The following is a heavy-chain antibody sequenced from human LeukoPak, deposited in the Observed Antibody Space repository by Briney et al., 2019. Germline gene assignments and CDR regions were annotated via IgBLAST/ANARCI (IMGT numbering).Heavy chain of an antibody. V-gene: IGHV1-69*05. CDR1: GGTFSSYA. Sequence: ASVKVSCKASGGTFSSYAISWVRQAPGQGLEWMGGIIPTFGTANYAHQFQGRVTITTDESTSTAYMELSSLRSEDTAVYYCATRTYYDFWSGYYGLDYWGQGTLVTVSS. CDR2: IIPTFGTA. J-gene: IGHJ4*02. D-gene: IGHD3-3*01. CDR3: ATRTYYDFWSGYYGLDY.